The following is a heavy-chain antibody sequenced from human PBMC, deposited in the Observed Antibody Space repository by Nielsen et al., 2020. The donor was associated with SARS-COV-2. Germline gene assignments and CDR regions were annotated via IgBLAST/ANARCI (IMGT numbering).Heavy chain of an antibody. CDR3: ARRSRYFDWLPLDYYYYYGMDV. D-gene: IGHD3-9*01. V-gene: IGHV1-69*13. Sequence: SVRVSCKASGGTFSSYAISWVRQAPGQGLEWMGGIIPIFGTANYAQKFQGRVTITADESTSTAYMELSSLRSEDTAVYYCARRSRYFDWLPLDYYYYYGMDVWGQGTTVTVSS. CDR2: IIPIFGTA. J-gene: IGHJ6*02. CDR1: GGTFSSYA.